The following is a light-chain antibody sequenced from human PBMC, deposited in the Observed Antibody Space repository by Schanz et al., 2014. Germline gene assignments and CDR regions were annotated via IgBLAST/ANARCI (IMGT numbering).Light chain of an antibody. Sequence: EIVLTQSPGTLSLSPGERATLSCRASQNVATNLAWYQQRPGQAPRLLIYGASSRATGIPDRFSGSGSGTDFTLTISGLEPEDFAVYYCQQRSNWRDTFGQGTRLEIK. J-gene: IGKJ5*01. CDR1: QNVATN. V-gene: IGKV3D-20*02. CDR2: GAS. CDR3: QQRSNWRDT.